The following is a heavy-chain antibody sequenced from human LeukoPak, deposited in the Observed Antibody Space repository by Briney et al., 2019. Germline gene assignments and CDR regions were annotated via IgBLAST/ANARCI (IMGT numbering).Heavy chain of an antibody. V-gene: IGHV3-23*01. CDR1: GFTFSSYA. D-gene: IGHD4-11*01. J-gene: IGHJ4*02. Sequence: GGSLRLSCAASGFTFSSYAISWFRQAPGKGLEWVSGISDIGRAYYADSVKGRFTISRDNSKNTLYVQMNSLRAENMAIYYCAKERDSAFDSWGRGTLVTVSS. CDR2: ISDIGRA. CDR3: AKERDSAFDS.